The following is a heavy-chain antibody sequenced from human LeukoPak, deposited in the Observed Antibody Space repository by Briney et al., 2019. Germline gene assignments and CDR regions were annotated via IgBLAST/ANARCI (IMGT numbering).Heavy chain of an antibody. CDR1: GFTFSGFW. V-gene: IGHV3-7*03. J-gene: IGHJ3*01. D-gene: IGHD6-6*01. CDR2: INSDGSEG. Sequence: GGSLRLSCAVSGFTFSGFWMSWSRQAPGKGLEWVASINSDGSEGYYADVVKGRFTISRDNAKNSLYLQINGLRAEDTAVYYCARSSYSSSSSVWGQGTMVTVSS. CDR3: ARSSYSSSSSV.